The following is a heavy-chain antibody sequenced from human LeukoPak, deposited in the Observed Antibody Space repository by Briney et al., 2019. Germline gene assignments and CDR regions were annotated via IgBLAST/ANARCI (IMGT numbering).Heavy chain of an antibody. CDR3: AKGLRLSVGATRLDY. J-gene: IGHJ4*02. CDR1: GFTFSPYS. Sequence: PGGSLRLSCATSGFTFSPYSFNWVRQAPGKGLEWISYINAHRTIYYADSVEGRFTISRDNAKNSAYLQMNSLGAEDTAVYCCAKGLRLSVGATRLDYWGQGTLVTVSS. CDR2: INAHRTI. V-gene: IGHV3-48*01. D-gene: IGHD1-26*01.